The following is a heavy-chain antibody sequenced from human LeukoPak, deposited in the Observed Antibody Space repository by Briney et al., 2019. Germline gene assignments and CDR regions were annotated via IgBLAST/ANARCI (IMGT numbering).Heavy chain of an antibody. CDR1: GYIFTNHW. D-gene: IGHD1-20*01. Sequence: GESLKISCKVSGYIFTNHWIGWVRHIPRKGLEWRGIIYPGDSDTRYSPSFQGQVTISADKSISPAYLKWSSLKASDTAMYYCARHMVTGTDYWGQGTLVTVSS. V-gene: IGHV5-51*01. J-gene: IGHJ4*02. CDR2: IYPGDSDT. CDR3: ARHMVTGTDY.